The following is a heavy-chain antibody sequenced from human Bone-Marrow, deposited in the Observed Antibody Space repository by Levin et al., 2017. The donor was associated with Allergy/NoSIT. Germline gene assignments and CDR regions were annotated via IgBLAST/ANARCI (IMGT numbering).Heavy chain of an antibody. CDR1: GFTVSSNY. CDR3: GRGWFGELLSR. CDR2: IYSGGST. V-gene: IGHV3-53*01. Sequence: GESLKISCAASGFTVSSNYMSWVRQAPGKGPEWVSAIYSGGSTYYADSVKGRFTIFSDNTKNTMYLHMNSLRAEDTDVYSCGRGWFGELLSRWSQGTLVTVSS. J-gene: IGHJ4*02. D-gene: IGHD3-10*01.